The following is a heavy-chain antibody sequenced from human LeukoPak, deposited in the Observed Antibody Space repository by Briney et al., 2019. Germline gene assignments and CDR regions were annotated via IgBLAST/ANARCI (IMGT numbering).Heavy chain of an antibody. CDR3: ARDRQLFYYYMDV. V-gene: IGHV3-74*01. J-gene: IGHJ6*03. CDR2: INSDGSRT. Sequence: GGSLRLSCAVSGFTFSDHWMHWVRQAPGEGLVWVSRINSDGSRTTYADSVKGRFTISRDNAKNTLYLQMNSLRAEDTAVYYCARDRQLFYYYMDVWGKGTTVTVSS. CDR1: GFTFSDHW. D-gene: IGHD6-13*01.